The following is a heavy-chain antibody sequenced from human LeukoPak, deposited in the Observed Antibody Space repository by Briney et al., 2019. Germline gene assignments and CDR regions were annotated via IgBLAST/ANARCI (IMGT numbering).Heavy chain of an antibody. Sequence: PSETLSLTCTVSGFAISGGYYWGWIRQPPGKGLEWIGEINHSGSTNYNPSLKSRVTISGDTSKNQFSLKLSSVTAADTAVYYCAREYYYDSSGYYHDAFDIWGQGTMVTVSS. D-gene: IGHD3-22*01. CDR2: INHSGST. CDR3: AREYYYDSSGYYHDAFDI. J-gene: IGHJ3*02. CDR1: GFAISGGYY. V-gene: IGHV4-38-2*02.